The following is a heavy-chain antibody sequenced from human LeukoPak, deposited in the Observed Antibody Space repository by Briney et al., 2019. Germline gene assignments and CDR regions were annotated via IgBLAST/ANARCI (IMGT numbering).Heavy chain of an antibody. V-gene: IGHV3-72*01. Sequence: PGRSLRLSCVASGFTFSDHYMDWVRQAPGKGLEWVGRIRNKANSYTTEYVASVKGRFTISRDDSKNSLSLQMNGLKNEDTAMYYCASNVDSGVDVWGQGKMVTVSS. CDR1: GFTFSDHY. D-gene: IGHD5-12*01. J-gene: IGHJ3*01. CDR3: ASNVDSGVDV. CDR2: IRNKANSYTT.